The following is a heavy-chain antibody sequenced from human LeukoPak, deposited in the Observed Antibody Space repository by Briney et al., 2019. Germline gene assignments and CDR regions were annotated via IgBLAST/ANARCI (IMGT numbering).Heavy chain of an antibody. CDR1: GSTFNTFN. J-gene: IGHJ4*02. CDR3: ARGHYDVLAASYKWTPDY. CDR2: ITSGGDYI. D-gene: IGHD3-9*01. V-gene: IGHV3-21*01. Sequence: GGSLRLSCAASGSTFNTFNMNWVRQAPGKGLEWVSSITSGGDYIYYADSVKGRFTTTRDNAKNSLSLQLNSLRVEDTAVYYCARGHYDVLAASYKWTPDYWGQGTLVTVSS.